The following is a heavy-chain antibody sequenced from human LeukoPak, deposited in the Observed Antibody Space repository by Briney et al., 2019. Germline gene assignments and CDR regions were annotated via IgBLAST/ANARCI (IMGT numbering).Heavy chain of an antibody. D-gene: IGHD4-17*01. CDR3: ASAPKYGDYYFDY. CDR1: GGSFSGYY. Sequence: SETLSLTCAVYGGSFSGYYWSWIRQPPGKGLEWIGEINHSGSTNYNPSLKSRVTISVDTSKNQFSLKLSSVTAADTAVYYCASAPKYGDYYFDYWGQGTLVTVSS. V-gene: IGHV4-34*01. J-gene: IGHJ4*02. CDR2: INHSGST.